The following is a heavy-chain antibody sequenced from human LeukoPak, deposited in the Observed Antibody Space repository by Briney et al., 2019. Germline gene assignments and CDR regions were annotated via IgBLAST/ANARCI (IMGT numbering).Heavy chain of an antibody. CDR2: ISAYNDNK. CDR3: ARDPRVIGEFHGDAFDT. Sequence: ASVKVSCKASGYTFTSYGISWVRQAPGQGLEWMGWISAYNDNKKYAQKFQSRVTMTTDTSTSTAYMELRSLRSDDTAVYYCARDPRVIGEFHGDAFDTWGQGTMVTVSS. J-gene: IGHJ3*02. D-gene: IGHD3-10*01. CDR1: GYTFTSYG. V-gene: IGHV1-18*01.